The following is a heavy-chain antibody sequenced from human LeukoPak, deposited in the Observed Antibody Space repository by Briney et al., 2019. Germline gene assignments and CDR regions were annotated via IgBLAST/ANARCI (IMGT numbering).Heavy chain of an antibody. CDR3: AREGNYYFDY. CDR2: ISGSGSTI. V-gene: IGHV3-48*03. J-gene: IGHJ4*02. D-gene: IGHD1-7*01. CDR1: GFTFSSSE. Sequence: PGGSLRLSCAASGFTFSSSEMNWVRQAPGKGLEWVSYISGSGSTIYYADSVKGRFTISRDNAKNSLILQMNSLRAEDTAVYYCAREGNYYFDYWGQGTLVTVSS.